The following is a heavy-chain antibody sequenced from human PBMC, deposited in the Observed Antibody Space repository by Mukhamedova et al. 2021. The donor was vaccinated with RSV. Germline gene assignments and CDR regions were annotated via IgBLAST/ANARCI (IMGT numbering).Heavy chain of an antibody. J-gene: IGHJ4*02. CDR1: S. D-gene: IGHD5-18*01. V-gene: IGHV3-21*01. CDR3: AREFPVDTVMADVDY. Sequence: SMNWVRQAPGKGLEWVSSISSSSSYRYYADSVKGRFTISGDNAKNSLYLQMNSLRAEDTAVYYCAREFPVDTVMADVDYWGQGNL. CDR2: ISSSSSYR.